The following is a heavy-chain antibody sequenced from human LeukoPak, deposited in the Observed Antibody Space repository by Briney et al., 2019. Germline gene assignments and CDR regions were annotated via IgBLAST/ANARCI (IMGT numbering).Heavy chain of an antibody. J-gene: IGHJ3*02. CDR1: GGSISSYY. V-gene: IGHV4-59*01. Sequence: SETLSLTCTVSGGSISSYYWSWLRQPPGKGLEWIGYIYYSGSTNYNPSLKSRVTISVDTSKNQFSLKLSSVTAADTAVYYCARGSGDSSGYYNPAFDIWGQGTMVTVSS. CDR2: IYYSGST. CDR3: ARGSGDSSGYYNPAFDI. D-gene: IGHD3-22*01.